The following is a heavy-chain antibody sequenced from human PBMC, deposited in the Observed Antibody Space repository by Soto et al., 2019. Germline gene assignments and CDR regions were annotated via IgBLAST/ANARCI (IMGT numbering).Heavy chain of an antibody. Sequence: ASVKVSCKASGYTFTSYAMHWVRQAPGQRLEWMGWINAGNGNTKYSQKFQGRVTITRDTSASTAYMELSSLRSEDTAVYYCARAESGWADFDYWGQGTLVTVSS. D-gene: IGHD6-19*01. J-gene: IGHJ4*02. CDR2: INAGNGNT. CDR1: GYTFTSYA. CDR3: ARAESGWADFDY. V-gene: IGHV1-3*01.